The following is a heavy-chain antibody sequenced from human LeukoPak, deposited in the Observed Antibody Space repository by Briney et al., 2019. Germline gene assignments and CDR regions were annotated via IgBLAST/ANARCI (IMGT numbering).Heavy chain of an antibody. J-gene: IGHJ4*02. D-gene: IGHD5-18*01. CDR3: ARGITAMVTDY. Sequence: GGSLRLSCAASGFTFSSYGMHWVRQAPGKGLEWVAVISYDESNKYYADSVKGRFTISRDNSKNTLYLQMNSLRAEDTAVYYCARGITAMVTDYWGQGTLVTVSS. V-gene: IGHV3-30*03. CDR2: ISYDESNK. CDR1: GFTFSSYG.